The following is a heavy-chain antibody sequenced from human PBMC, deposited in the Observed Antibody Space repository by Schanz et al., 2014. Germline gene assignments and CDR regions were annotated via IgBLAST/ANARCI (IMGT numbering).Heavy chain of an antibody. Sequence: QVQLVESGGGVVQPGRSLRLSCAASGFTFSNHGMHWVRQSPGKGLEWVALISYDGSSKNHADSVQGRFTISRDNSKNALYLQMDSLRAEDTAVYYCAKDHAGSDILTALGNWGQGTLVTVSS. V-gene: IGHV3-33*06. J-gene: IGHJ4*02. D-gene: IGHD3-9*01. CDR1: GFTFSNHG. CDR3: AKDHAGSDILTALGN. CDR2: ISYDGSSK.